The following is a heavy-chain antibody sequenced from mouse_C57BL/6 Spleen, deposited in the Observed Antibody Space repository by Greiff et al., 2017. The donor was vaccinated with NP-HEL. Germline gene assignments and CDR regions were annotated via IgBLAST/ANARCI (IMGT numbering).Heavy chain of an antibody. D-gene: IGHD1-1*01. J-gene: IGHJ1*03. CDR1: GFTFSSYA. Sequence: EVQVVESGGGLVKPGGSLKLSCAASGFTFSSYAMSWVRQTPEKRLEWVATISDGGSYTYYPDNVKGRFTISRDNAKNNLYLQMSHLKSEDTAMYYCAFNYYGSSSHWYFDVWGTGTTVTVSS. CDR3: AFNYYGSSSHWYFDV. CDR2: ISDGGSYT. V-gene: IGHV5-4*01.